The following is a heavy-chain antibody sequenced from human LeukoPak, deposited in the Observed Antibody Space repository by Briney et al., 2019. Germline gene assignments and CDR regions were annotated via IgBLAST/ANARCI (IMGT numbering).Heavy chain of an antibody. CDR3: AKVSPAYYDFFDAFDI. Sequence: GGSLRLSCAASGFTFSSYAMSWVRQAPGKGLEWVSAISGSGGSTYYADSVKGRFTTSRDNSKNTLYLQMNSLRAEDTAVYYCAKVSPAYYDFFDAFDIWGQGTMVTVSS. D-gene: IGHD3-3*01. CDR1: GFTFSSYA. CDR2: ISGSGGST. V-gene: IGHV3-23*01. J-gene: IGHJ3*02.